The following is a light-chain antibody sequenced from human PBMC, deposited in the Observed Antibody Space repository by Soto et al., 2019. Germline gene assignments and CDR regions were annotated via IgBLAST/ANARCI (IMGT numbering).Light chain of an antibody. CDR2: DVS. Sequence: QSVLTQPASVSGSPGQSITISCTGTSSDVGGYNYVSWYQHHPGKAPKLMIYDVSNRPSGVSNRFSGSKSGNTASLTISGLQPEDEDDYYCCSYTTSNTRQIVFGTGTKLTVL. CDR3: CSYTTSNTRQIV. CDR1: SSDVGGYNY. J-gene: IGLJ1*01. V-gene: IGLV2-14*03.